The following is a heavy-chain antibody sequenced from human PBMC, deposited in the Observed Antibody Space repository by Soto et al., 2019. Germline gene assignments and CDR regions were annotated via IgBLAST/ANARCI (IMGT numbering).Heavy chain of an antibody. Sequence: EVQLVESGGGLIQPGGSLRLSCAASGFTVSSNYMSWVRQTPGKGLEWVSVIYSGGSTYYADSVKGRFTISRDNSKNTLYLQMNSLRAEDTAVYYCARVPTIFGVVTTYSGMDVWGPGTTVTVSS. V-gene: IGHV3-53*01. CDR3: ARVPTIFGVVTTYSGMDV. CDR2: IYSGGST. CDR1: GFTVSSNY. J-gene: IGHJ6*02. D-gene: IGHD3-3*01.